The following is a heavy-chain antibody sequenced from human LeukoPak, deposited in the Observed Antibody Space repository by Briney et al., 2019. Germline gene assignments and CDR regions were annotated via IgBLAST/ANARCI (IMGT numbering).Heavy chain of an antibody. V-gene: IGHV4-34*01. Sequence: PSETLSLTCAVYGGSFSGYYWSWIRQPPGKGLEWIGEINHSGSTNYNPSLKSRVTISVDTSKNQFSLKLSSVTAADTAVYYCARAPMVVVITTHIYYYYGMDVWGQGTTVTVSS. J-gene: IGHJ6*02. CDR2: INHSGST. CDR3: ARAPMVVVITTHIYYYYGMDV. D-gene: IGHD3-22*01. CDR1: GGSFSGYY.